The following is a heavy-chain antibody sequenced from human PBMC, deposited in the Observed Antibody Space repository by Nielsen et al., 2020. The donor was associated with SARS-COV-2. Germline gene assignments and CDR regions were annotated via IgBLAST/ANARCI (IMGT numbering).Heavy chain of an antibody. V-gene: IGHV1-2*06. J-gene: IGHJ6*02. CDR2: INPNSGGT. CDR3: ARGRYYDSSGFRPTHYYYYYGMDV. Sequence: ASVKVSCKASGYTFTGYYMHWVRQAPGQGLEWMGRINPNSGGTNYAQKFQGRVTMTRDTSISTAYMELSRLRSDDTAVYYCARGRYYDSSGFRPTHYYYYYGMDVWGQGTTVTVSS. CDR1: GYTFTGYY. D-gene: IGHD3-22*01.